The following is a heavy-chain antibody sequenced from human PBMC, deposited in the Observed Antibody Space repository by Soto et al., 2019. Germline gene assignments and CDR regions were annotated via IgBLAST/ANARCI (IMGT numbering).Heavy chain of an antibody. D-gene: IGHD3-9*01. Sequence: ASVKVSCKASGGTFSSYAISWVRQAPGQGLEWMGGIIPIFGTANYAQKFQGRVTITADESTSTAYMGLSSLRSEDTAVYYCASFRYFDWLSTPQYYFDYWGQGTLVTVSS. J-gene: IGHJ4*02. CDR3: ASFRYFDWLSTPQYYFDY. V-gene: IGHV1-69*13. CDR1: GGTFSSYA. CDR2: IIPIFGTA.